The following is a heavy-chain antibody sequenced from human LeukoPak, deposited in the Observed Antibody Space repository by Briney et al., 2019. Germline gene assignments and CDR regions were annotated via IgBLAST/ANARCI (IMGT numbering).Heavy chain of an antibody. CDR3: AREGYSSSWAFDY. V-gene: IGHV3-7*01. CDR2: IKQDGSEK. CDR1: GFTFSSYW. Sequence: GGSLRLSCAASGFTFSSYWMSWVRQAPGKGLEWVANIKQDGSEKYYVDSVKGRSTISRDNAKNSLYLQMNSLRAEDTAVYYCAREGYSSSWAFDYWGQGTLVTVSS. D-gene: IGHD6-13*01. J-gene: IGHJ4*02.